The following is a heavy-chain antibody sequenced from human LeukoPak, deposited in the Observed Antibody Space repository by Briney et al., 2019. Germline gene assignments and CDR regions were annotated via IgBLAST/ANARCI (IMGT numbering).Heavy chain of an antibody. D-gene: IGHD1/OR15-1a*01. Sequence: GGSLRLSCAASGFTFSSYGMHSVRQAPGKGLERVAYIRDDGSTKYYADTVTGRFTISRDKSKNTLYMQMKSLRAEDTAVYYCAKDPFRGTVGAFDIWGQGTMVTVSS. V-gene: IGHV3-30*02. J-gene: IGHJ3*02. CDR2: IRDDGSTK. CDR1: GFTFSSYG. CDR3: AKDPFRGTVGAFDI.